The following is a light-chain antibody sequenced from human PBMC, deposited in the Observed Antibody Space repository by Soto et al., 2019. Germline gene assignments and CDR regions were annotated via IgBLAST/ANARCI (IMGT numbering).Light chain of an antibody. V-gene: IGKV3-20*01. CDR3: QQYGSLWT. Sequence: EIVLTQSPGTLSLSPGERATLSCRASQSVSSSYLAWYQQKPGQAPRLLIYGASSRATGIPDRFSGSGSGKDFLLTISRLEPEDFTIYYCQQYGSLWTFGQGTKVEIK. CDR2: GAS. CDR1: QSVSSSY. J-gene: IGKJ1*01.